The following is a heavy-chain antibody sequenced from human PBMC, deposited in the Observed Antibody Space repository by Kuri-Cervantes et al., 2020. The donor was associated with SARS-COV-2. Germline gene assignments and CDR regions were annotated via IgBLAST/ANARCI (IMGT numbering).Heavy chain of an antibody. CDR1: GFTFSSYS. CDR3: AKDYSVLRFLGGRGGFDY. Sequence: GESLKISCAASGFTFSSYSMNWVRQAPGKGLEWVSAISGSGGSTYYADSVKGRFTISRDNSKNTLHLQMNSLRAEDTAVYYCAKDYSVLRFLGGRGGFDYWGQGTLVTVSS. D-gene: IGHD3-3*01. CDR2: ISGSGGST. J-gene: IGHJ4*02. V-gene: IGHV3-23*01.